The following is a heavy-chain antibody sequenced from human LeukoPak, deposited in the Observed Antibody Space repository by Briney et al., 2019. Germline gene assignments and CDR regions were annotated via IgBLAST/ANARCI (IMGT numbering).Heavy chain of an antibody. CDR2: IIPIFGTA. D-gene: IGHD4-17*01. CDR1: GGTFSSYA. CDR3: ARGDPDYGDDPRFDY. Sequence: GSSVKVSCKASGGTFSSYAISWVRQAPGQGLEWMGRIIPIFGTANYAQKFQGRVTITTDESTSTAYMELSSLRSEDTAVYYCARGDPDYGDDPRFDYWGQGTLVTVSS. V-gene: IGHV1-69*05. J-gene: IGHJ4*02.